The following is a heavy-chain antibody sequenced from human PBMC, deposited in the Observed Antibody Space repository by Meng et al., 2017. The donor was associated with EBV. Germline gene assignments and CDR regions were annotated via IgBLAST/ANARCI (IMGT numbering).Heavy chain of an antibody. D-gene: IGHD6-19*01. CDR1: GYTFTGYY. Sequence: QVRRVQSGAEVKKPGAPVKVSCKASGYTFTGYYMHWVRQAPGQGLEWMGRINPNSGGTNYAQKFQGRVTMTRDTSISTAYMELSRLRSDDTAVYYCARVGIAVAGTGDYWGQGTLVTVSS. CDR2: INPNSGGT. CDR3: ARVGIAVAGTGDY. J-gene: IGHJ4*02. V-gene: IGHV1-2*06.